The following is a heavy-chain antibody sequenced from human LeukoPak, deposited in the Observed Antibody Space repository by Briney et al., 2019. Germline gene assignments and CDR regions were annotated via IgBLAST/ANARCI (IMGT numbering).Heavy chain of an antibody. CDR2: MSGDGRRT. CDR3: ANHQDSAYYYYYYMDV. Sequence: GGSLRLSCAASGFIFTNDDLNWVRQAPGKGLEWVARMSGDGRRTDYAGSVQGRFTISRDNSRDTLSLQMNSLRVEDTGVYYCANHQDSAYYYYYYMDVWGKGTTVTVSS. V-gene: IGHV3-23*01. D-gene: IGHD3-22*01. CDR1: GFIFTNDD. J-gene: IGHJ6*03.